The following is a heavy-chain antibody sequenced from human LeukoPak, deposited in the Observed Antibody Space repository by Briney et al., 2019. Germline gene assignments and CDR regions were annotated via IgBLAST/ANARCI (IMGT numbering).Heavy chain of an antibody. Sequence: SGGSLRLSCEASGFSFSSYSMNWVRQAPGKGLEWVSYISSSSSTIYYADSVKGRFTISRDNAKNSLYLQMNSLRAEDTAVYYCAKVNPVVVVAATGGAFDIWGQGTMVTVSS. J-gene: IGHJ3*02. CDR1: GFSFSSYS. CDR2: ISSSSSTI. CDR3: AKVNPVVVVAATGGAFDI. D-gene: IGHD2-15*01. V-gene: IGHV3-48*01.